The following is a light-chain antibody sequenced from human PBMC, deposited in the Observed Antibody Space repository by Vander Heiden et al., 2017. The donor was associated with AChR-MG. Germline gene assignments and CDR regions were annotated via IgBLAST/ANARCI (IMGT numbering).Light chain of an antibody. CDR2: DGD. V-gene: IGLV2-23*01. J-gene: IGLJ3*02. CDR3: CSHGGSSHHWV. Sequence: QSGLTQPASVSGSPGQSNTISCTASSSDVGGCNPVSWYQHHPGKAPKLMIYDGDRRPSGVSNRFSGSTSGNTASLTISGLQAEDEADYYCCSHGGSSHHWVFGGGTKLTVL. CDR1: SSDVGGCNP.